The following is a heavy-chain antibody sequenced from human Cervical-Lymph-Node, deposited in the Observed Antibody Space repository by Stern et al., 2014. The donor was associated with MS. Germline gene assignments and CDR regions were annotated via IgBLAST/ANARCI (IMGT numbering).Heavy chain of an antibody. CDR3: ASGTGSKRPTGNY. CDR1: GYSFTSHY. J-gene: IGHJ4*02. V-gene: IGHV1-46*01. D-gene: IGHD3/OR15-3a*01. CDR2: INPSGGSA. Sequence: VHLVESGAEVKKPGASVKVSCKASGYSFTSHYMHWVRQAPGQGLEWVGIINPSGGSASYAQKRQGRVTMTRDTSTSTVYMELSSLRSEDTAVYYCASGTGSKRPTGNYWGQGTLVTVSS.